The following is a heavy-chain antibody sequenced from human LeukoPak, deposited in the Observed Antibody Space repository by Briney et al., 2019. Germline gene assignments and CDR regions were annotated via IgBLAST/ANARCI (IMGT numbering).Heavy chain of an antibody. CDR1: GFTFSSYA. CDR2: IGSNGYST. J-gene: IGHJ3*02. Sequence: GGSLRLSCAASGFTFSSYAMHWVRQAPGKGLEYVSAIGSNGYSTYYANSVKGRFTISRDNSKNTLYLQMGSLRAEDMAVYYCARVGDLDAFDIWGQGTMVTVSS. V-gene: IGHV3-64*01. D-gene: IGHD3-16*01. CDR3: ARVGDLDAFDI.